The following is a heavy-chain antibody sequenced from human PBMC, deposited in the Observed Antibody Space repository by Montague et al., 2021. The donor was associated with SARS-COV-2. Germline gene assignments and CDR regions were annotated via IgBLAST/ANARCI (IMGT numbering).Heavy chain of an antibody. CDR3: ARRRLREDYFDF. J-gene: IGHJ4*02. D-gene: IGHD4-17*01. V-gene: IGHV4-39*01. CDR2: VYYSGYT. CDR1: GDSVSSSDYY. Sequence: SETLSLTCTVSGDSVSSSDYYWGWIRQSPGKGLEWLGIVYYSGYTYYNPSVKGRVTISIDASKNQFSLKLNSLTATDTAIYHCARRRLREDYFDFWGQGTLLTVSS.